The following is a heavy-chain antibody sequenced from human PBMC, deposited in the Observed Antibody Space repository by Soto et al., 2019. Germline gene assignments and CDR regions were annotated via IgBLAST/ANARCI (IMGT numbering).Heavy chain of an antibody. D-gene: IGHD3-3*01. CDR3: ARDTTQITIFGVVITPAFDY. CDR2: INPNSGGT. J-gene: IGHJ4*02. CDR1: GSTFTSYA. V-gene: IGHV1-3*01. Sequence: ASVKVSSKTSGSTFTSYAMHWVRQAQGQRLEWMGWINPNSGGTNYSQKFQGRVTISRDNAKNSLYLQMNSLRAEDTAVYYCARDTTQITIFGVVITPAFDYWGQGTLVTVSS.